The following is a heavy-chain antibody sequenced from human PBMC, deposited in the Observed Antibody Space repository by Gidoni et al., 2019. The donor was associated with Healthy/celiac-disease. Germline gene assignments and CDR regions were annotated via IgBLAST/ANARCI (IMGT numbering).Heavy chain of an antibody. CDR2: IYSVGST. J-gene: IGHJ3*02. V-gene: IGHV3-53*01. D-gene: IGHD3-22*01. CDR1: GFSGSINS. Sequence: EVQLVESGGGLIQSGGSLRLSCAASGFSGSINSMRWVSQAPGKGLESVLVIYSVGSTYSADSVMVRFTISRDNSKNTIYLQMNSLRAEDTAVYYCARAPYYYDSSGYLSGVDAFDIWGQGTMVTVSS. CDR3: ARAPYYYDSSGYLSGVDAFDI.